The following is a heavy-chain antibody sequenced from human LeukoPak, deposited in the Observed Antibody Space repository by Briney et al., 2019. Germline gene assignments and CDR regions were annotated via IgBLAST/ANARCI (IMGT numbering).Heavy chain of an antibody. V-gene: IGHV4-59*01. D-gene: IGHD6-19*01. CDR2: IYYSGST. J-gene: IGHJ2*01. CDR1: GGSISSYY. CDR3: ARYAAVAGRYWYFDL. Sequence: SETLSLTCTVSGGSISSYYWSRIRQPPGKGLEWIGYIYYSGSTNYNPSLKSRVTISVDTSKNQFSLKLSSVTAADTAVYYCARYAAVAGRYWYFDLWGRGTLVTVSS.